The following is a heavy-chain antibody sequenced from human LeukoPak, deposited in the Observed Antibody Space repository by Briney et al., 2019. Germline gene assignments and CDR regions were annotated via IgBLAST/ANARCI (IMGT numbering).Heavy chain of an antibody. D-gene: IGHD1-26*01. J-gene: IGHJ4*02. Sequence: AASVKVSCKASGYTFTSYHINWVRPATGQGLAWMGWMNPNSGNTGYAQKLQGRVTMTRNTSISTAYMELSSLRSEDTAVYYCARGRLGVTFGYWGQGTLVTVSS. V-gene: IGHV1-8*01. CDR3: ARGRLGVTFGY. CDR1: GYTFTSYH. CDR2: MNPNSGNT.